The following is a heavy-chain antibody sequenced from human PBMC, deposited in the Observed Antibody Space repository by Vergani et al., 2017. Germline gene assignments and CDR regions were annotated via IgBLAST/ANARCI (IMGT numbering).Heavy chain of an antibody. D-gene: IGHD1-1*01. CDR1: GSSISSGSYY. Sequence: QVQLQESGPGLEKPSQTLSLTCSVSGSSISSGSYYWNWIRQPAGKGLEWIGRIYTTGSTNYNPSLKSRVSISIDTSKSHFSLKLSSVTAADPAVYYCARGSTPWNAGAFDIWGQGTVVTVSS. J-gene: IGHJ3*02. CDR3: ARGSTPWNAGAFDI. CDR2: IYTTGST. V-gene: IGHV4-61*02.